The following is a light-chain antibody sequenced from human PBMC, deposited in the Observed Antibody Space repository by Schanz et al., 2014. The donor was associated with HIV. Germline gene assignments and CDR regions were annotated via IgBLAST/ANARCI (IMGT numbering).Light chain of an antibody. Sequence: IQMTQSPSSLSASVGDRVTITCQASQDIINYLNWYQQKPGKAPKLLIYDASNLETGVSSRFSGSGSGTDFTLTISSLRPEDFGTYYCQQYVNVPYTFGQGTNLEIK. CDR3: QQYVNVPYT. CDR2: DAS. CDR1: QDIINY. V-gene: IGKV1-33*01. J-gene: IGKJ2*01.